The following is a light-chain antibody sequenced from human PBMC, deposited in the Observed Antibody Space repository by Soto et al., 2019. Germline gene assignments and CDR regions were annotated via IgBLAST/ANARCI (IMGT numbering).Light chain of an antibody. V-gene: IGKV1-5*03. CDR2: KAS. J-gene: IGKJ1*01. Sequence: DIQMTQSPPTLSASLGDRVTITCRASQSISSWLAWYQQKPGKAPKLLIYKASTLKSGVPSRFSGSGSGTEFTLTISSLQPDDFATYYCQHYNSYSEAFGQGTKVDIK. CDR1: QSISSW. CDR3: QHYNSYSEA.